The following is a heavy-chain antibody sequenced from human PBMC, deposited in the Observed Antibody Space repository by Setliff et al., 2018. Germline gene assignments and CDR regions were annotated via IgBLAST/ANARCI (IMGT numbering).Heavy chain of an antibody. CDR1: GFRFSIYA. CDR2: ILGSGDST. Sequence: PGGSLRLSCAASGFRFSIYAMSWVRQAPGKGLEWVSSILGSGDSTYYADSVKGRFTISRDNSKNTLYLQMDSLRAEDTAVYYCTRFDCTSGVCYSDYWGQGSLVTVSS. CDR3: TRFDCTSGVCYSDY. J-gene: IGHJ4*02. V-gene: IGHV3-23*01. D-gene: IGHD2-8*01.